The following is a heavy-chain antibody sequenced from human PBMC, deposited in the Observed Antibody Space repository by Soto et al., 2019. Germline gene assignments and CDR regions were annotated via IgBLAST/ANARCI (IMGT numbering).Heavy chain of an antibody. CDR1: GGTFSSYA. D-gene: IGHD3-22*01. CDR2: IIPIFGTA. V-gene: IGHV1-69*12. Sequence: QVQLVQSGAEVKKPGSSVKVSCKASGGTFSSYAISWVRQAPGQGLEWMGGIIPIFGTANYAQKFQGRVTITADESTSTAYMELSSLRSEDTAVYYCARTRLDYYDSSGYPTWYFDLWGRGTLVTVSS. J-gene: IGHJ2*01. CDR3: ARTRLDYYDSSGYPTWYFDL.